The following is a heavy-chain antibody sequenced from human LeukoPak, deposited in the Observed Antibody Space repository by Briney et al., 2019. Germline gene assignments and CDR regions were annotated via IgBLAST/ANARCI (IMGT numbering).Heavy chain of an antibody. V-gene: IGHV1-46*01. CDR3: AREPYCSGGSCYFDY. Sequence: ASVKVSCKASGYTFTSYYMHWVRQAPGQGLERMGIINPSGGSTSYAQKFQGRVTMTRDTSTSTVYMELSSLRSEDTAVYYCAREPYCSGGSCYFDYWGQGTLVTVSS. D-gene: IGHD2-15*01. CDR2: INPSGGST. CDR1: GYTFTSYY. J-gene: IGHJ4*02.